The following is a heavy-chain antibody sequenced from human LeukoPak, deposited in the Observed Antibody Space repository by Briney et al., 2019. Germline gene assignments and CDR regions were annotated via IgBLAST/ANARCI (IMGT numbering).Heavy chain of an antibody. J-gene: IGHJ3*02. D-gene: IGHD3-22*01. Sequence: GGSLRLSCVVSGFTVTGYSMHWVRQAPGTGLEWVAVMSYDGTNKYYADSVKGRFTISRDNSKNTLYLQMNNLRAQDTAVYYCARAGCITMIREVKVLNAFDIWGQGTMVTVSS. V-gene: IGHV3-30-3*01. CDR2: MSYDGTNK. CDR3: ARAGCITMIREVKVLNAFDI. CDR1: GFTVTGYS.